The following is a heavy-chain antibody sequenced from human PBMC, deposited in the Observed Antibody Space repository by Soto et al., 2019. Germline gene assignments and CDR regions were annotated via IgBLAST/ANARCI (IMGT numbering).Heavy chain of an antibody. CDR1: GGSISGYY. D-gene: IGHD2-8*02. J-gene: IGHJ4*02. V-gene: IGHV4-34*01. Sequence: HSETLSLTCTVSGGSISGYYWTWIRQPPGTGLEWIGEINHSGSTNYSPSLKSRVTISVDTSKNQFSLKLTSVTAADTAVYYCARDKITGLFDYWGQGTLVTVSS. CDR3: ARDKITGLFDY. CDR2: INHSGST.